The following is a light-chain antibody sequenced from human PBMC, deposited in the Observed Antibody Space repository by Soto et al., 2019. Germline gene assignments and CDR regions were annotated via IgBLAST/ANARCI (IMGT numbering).Light chain of an antibody. CDR2: DVS. Sequence: QSALTQPASVSGSPGQSITISCTGTSSDVGGYNYVSWYQQHPGKAPKLMIYDVSNRPSGVSNRFSGSKSGNTASLTISGLPAQDEADDYCCSYRCSSTLFVFGTGTKLTVL. CDR3: CSYRCSSTLFV. J-gene: IGLJ1*01. V-gene: IGLV2-14*01. CDR1: SSDVGGYNY.